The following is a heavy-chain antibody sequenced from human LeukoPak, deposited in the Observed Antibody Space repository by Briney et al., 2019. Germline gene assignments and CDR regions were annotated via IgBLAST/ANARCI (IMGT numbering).Heavy chain of an antibody. V-gene: IGHV4-34*01. Sequence: PSETLSLTCAVYGGSFSGYYWSWIRQPPGKGLEWIGEINHSGSTNYNPSLKSRVTISGDTSKNQFSLKLSSVTAADTAVYYCARAYYYDSSGYYSTPYYFDYWGQGTLVTVSS. CDR3: ARAYYYDSSGYYSTPYYFDY. CDR1: GGSFSGYY. CDR2: INHSGST. D-gene: IGHD3-22*01. J-gene: IGHJ4*02.